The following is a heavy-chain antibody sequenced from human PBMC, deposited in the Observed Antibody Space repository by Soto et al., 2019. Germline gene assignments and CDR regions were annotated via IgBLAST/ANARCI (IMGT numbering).Heavy chain of an antibody. Sequence: QVQLVESGGGVVQPGRSLRLSCAASGFTFSSYGIHWVRQAPGKGLEWVAVISYDGGNKHYADSVQGRFTISRDNSKNTLYLQINSLRAEDTAVYYCAKDTYYRDSSGYYVFDSWGQGTLVTVSS. D-gene: IGHD3-22*01. CDR3: AKDTYYRDSSGYYVFDS. V-gene: IGHV3-30*18. CDR1: GFTFSSYG. CDR2: ISYDGGNK. J-gene: IGHJ4*02.